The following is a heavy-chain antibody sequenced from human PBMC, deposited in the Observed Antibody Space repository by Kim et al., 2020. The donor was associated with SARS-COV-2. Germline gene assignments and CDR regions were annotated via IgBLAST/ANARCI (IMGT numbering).Heavy chain of an antibody. V-gene: IGHV7-4-1*02. CDR2: INTNTGNP. D-gene: IGHD3-10*01. J-gene: IGHJ4*02. CDR1: GYTFTNYA. Sequence: ASVKVSCKASGYTFTNYAMNWVRQAPGQGLDWLGWINTNTGNPTYAQAFTGRFVFSLHTSVSTAYLQISSLKAEDSAVYYCARDYYGAGPNSYFDLWGQGTLVTVSS. CDR3: ARDYYGAGPNSYFDL.